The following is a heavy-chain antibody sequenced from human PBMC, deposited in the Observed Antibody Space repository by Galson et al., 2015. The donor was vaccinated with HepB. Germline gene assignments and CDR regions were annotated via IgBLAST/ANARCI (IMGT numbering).Heavy chain of an antibody. CDR2: IKSKTDGGTT. D-gene: IGHD4/OR15-4a*01. CDR3: TTANYTWDRDAFDI. J-gene: IGHJ3*02. Sequence: SLRLSCAASGFTFSNAWMNWVRQALGKGLEWVGRIKSKTDGGTTKNAAPVKGRFTISSDDSKNTLHLQLDSLNTADTAVYYCTTANYTWDRDAFDIWGQGTMVTVSS. CDR1: GFTFSNAW. V-gene: IGHV3-15*07.